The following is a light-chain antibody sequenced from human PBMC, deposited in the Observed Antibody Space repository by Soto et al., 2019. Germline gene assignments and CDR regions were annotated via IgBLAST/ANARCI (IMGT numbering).Light chain of an antibody. CDR1: QSVSSSY. J-gene: IGKJ1*01. CDR3: QKYGSSPWT. Sequence: EIVLTQSPGTLSLSPGERATLSCRASQSVSSSYLAWYQQKPGQAPRLLIYGASSRATGIPDRFSGSGSGTDFTLTISRLEPEDWAVYYCQKYGSSPWTFGQETKGEIK. V-gene: IGKV3-20*01. CDR2: GAS.